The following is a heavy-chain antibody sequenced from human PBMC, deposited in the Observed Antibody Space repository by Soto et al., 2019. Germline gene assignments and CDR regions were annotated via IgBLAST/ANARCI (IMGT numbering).Heavy chain of an antibody. D-gene: IGHD2-15*01. CDR1: GGSFSGYY. J-gene: IGHJ4*02. V-gene: IGHV4-34*01. Sequence: SETLSLTCAVYGGSFSGYYWSWIRQPPGKGLEWIGEINHSGSTNYNPSLKSRVTISVDTSKNQFSLKLSSVTAADTAVYYCARTSMVAAFDYWGQGTLVTVSS. CDR3: ARTSMVAAFDY. CDR2: INHSGST.